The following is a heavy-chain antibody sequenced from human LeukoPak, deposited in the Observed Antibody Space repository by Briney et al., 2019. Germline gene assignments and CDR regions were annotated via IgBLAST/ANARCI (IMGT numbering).Heavy chain of an antibody. Sequence: SETLSLTCTVSGGSISSYYWSWIRQPPGRGLEWIGYIYYSGSTNYNPSLKSRVTISVDTSKNQFSLELSSVTAADTAVYYCARTYYDFWSGHRYYFDYWGQGTLVTVSS. CDR1: GGSISSYY. J-gene: IGHJ4*02. CDR3: ARTYYDFWSGHRYYFDY. CDR2: IYYSGST. V-gene: IGHV4-59*01. D-gene: IGHD3-3*01.